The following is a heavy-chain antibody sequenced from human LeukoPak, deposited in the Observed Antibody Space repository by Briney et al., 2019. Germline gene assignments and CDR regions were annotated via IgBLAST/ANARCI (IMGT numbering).Heavy chain of an antibody. CDR1: GDSVSSNSAA. V-gene: IGHV6-1*01. CDR2: TYYKSKWYN. J-gene: IGHJ3*02. Sequence: SQTLSLTCAVSGDSVSSNSAAWIWITQSPSRGREWLGRTYYKSKWYNDYALSVKSRITISPNTSKNQFSLQLNSVAREDTAVYYCVGSKKSDAFDIWGQGTMVTVSS. CDR3: VGSKKSDAFDI.